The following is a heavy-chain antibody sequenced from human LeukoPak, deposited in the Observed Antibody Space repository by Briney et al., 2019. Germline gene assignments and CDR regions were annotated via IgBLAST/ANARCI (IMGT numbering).Heavy chain of an antibody. CDR3: VKDRAANLYGSGAFES. CDR2: IDWNSDAL. D-gene: IGHD3-10*01. CDR1: GFTFDDYG. V-gene: IGHV3-9*01. Sequence: PGGSLRLSCAASGFTFDDYGIHWVRHAPGKGLEWVSGIDWNSDALGYADSVKGRLTISRDNAKNSLYLQMNSLRAEDTALYYCVKDRAANLYGSGAFESWGQGTLVTVSS. J-gene: IGHJ4*02.